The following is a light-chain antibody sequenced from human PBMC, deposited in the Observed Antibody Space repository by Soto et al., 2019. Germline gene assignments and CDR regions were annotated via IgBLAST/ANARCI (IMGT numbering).Light chain of an antibody. CDR2: GAS. Sequence: IVLTQSPGTLSLSPGERGTLSCRASQSVSSTYLAWYQQKPGQGPRLLIYGASSRATGIPDRFSGSGSGTGITLTISRLEPEDFAMYYCQHYGRSPPMYTFGQGTKLEIK. CDR3: QHYGRSPPMYT. CDR1: QSVSSTY. V-gene: IGKV3-20*01. J-gene: IGKJ2*01.